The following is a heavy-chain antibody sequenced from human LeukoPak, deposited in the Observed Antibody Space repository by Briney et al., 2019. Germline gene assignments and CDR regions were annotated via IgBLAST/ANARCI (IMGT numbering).Heavy chain of an antibody. CDR3: ARGARPNYDFWSGYHDAFDI. CDR1: GYTFNSYG. CDR2: ISAYNGNT. V-gene: IGHV1-18*01. D-gene: IGHD3-3*01. J-gene: IGHJ3*02. Sequence: ASVKVSCKASGYTFNSYGISWVRQAPGQGLEWMGWISAYNGNTNYAQKLQGRVTMTTDTSTSTAYMELRSLRSDDTAVYYCARGARPNYDFWSGYHDAFDIWGQGTMVTVSS.